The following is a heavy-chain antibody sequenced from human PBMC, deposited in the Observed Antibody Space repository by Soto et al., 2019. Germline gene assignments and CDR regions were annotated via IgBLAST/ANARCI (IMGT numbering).Heavy chain of an antibody. Sequence: VGSLRLSCAASGFTFSSYAMSWVRQAPGKGLEWVSAISGSGGSTYYADSVKGRFTISRDNSKDTLYLQMNSLRAEDTAVYYCAKDGDGVVPAVTFDYWGQGTLVTVSS. D-gene: IGHD2-2*01. J-gene: IGHJ4*02. CDR1: GFTFSSYA. CDR2: ISGSGGST. CDR3: AKDGDGVVPAVTFDY. V-gene: IGHV3-23*01.